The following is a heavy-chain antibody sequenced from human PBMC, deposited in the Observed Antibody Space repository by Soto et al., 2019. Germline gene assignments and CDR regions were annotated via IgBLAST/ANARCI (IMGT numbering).Heavy chain of an antibody. CDR2: IYYSGST. Sequence: PSETLSLTCTVSGGSISSGGYYWSWIRQHPGKGLEWIGYIYYSGSTYYNPSLKSRVTISVDTSKNQFSLKLSSVTAADTAVYYCATLAGRRGQVGYWGQGTLVTVSS. CDR1: GGSISSGGYY. D-gene: IGHD6-13*01. J-gene: IGHJ4*02. V-gene: IGHV4-31*03. CDR3: ATLAGRRGQVGY.